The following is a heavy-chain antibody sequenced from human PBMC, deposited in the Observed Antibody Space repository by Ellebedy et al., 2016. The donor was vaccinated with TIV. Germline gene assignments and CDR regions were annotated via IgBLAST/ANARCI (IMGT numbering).Heavy chain of an antibody. Sequence: GESLKISYAVSGLTFSSHGMSWVRQAPGKGLEWVSGLTASGDSTYYADSVKGRFTISRDNSKNTLYLQMNSLRVEDTAVYYGVVTGWRGGTIVPFTYWGQGSLVTVSS. J-gene: IGHJ4*02. CDR3: VVTGWRGGTIVPFTY. CDR2: LTASGDST. D-gene: IGHD2-21*02. CDR1: GLTFSSHG. V-gene: IGHV3-23*01.